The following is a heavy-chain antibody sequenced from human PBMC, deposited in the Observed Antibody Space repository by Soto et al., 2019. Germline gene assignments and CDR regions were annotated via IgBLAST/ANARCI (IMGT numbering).Heavy chain of an antibody. CDR2: MSYDGSNT. Sequence: QVQLVESGGGVVQPGRSLRLSCAASGFTFSTSGIHWVRQAPGKGLEWLAVMSYDGSNTYYADSVKGRFTISRDNSKNTLNLQMNSLRAEDTAVYYCAKDRGPLYCSSVSCYGEGLDYWGQGTLVTVSS. J-gene: IGHJ4*02. CDR3: AKDRGPLYCSSVSCYGEGLDY. D-gene: IGHD2-2*01. CDR1: GFTFSTSG. V-gene: IGHV3-30*18.